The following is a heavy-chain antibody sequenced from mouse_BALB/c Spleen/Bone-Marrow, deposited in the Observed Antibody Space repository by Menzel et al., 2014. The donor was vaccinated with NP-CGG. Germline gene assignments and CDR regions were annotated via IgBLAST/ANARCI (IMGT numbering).Heavy chain of an antibody. Sequence: QVHVKQSGAELVKPGASVKLSCKASGYTFTSSDINWVRQRPEQGLAWIGRTFPGNVSTEYNDKFKVKATLTTDKSSSTVYMQLSRLTSEDSAVYFCSRGGWLGGYFDVWGAGTTVTVSS. CDR3: SRGGWLGGYFDV. CDR2: TFPGNVST. D-gene: IGHD2-3*01. V-gene: IGHV1-77*01. J-gene: IGHJ1*01. CDR1: GYTFTSSD.